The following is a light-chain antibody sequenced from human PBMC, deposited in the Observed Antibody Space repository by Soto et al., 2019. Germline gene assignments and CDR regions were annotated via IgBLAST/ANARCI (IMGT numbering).Light chain of an antibody. J-gene: IGLJ2*01. Sequence: QSVLTQPPSVSAASGQKVTISCSGSNSNIGNNYVSWYQQLPGTAPRLLIYDNNKRPSGTPDRFSGSKSGTSATLGITGLKTGDEADYYCGTWDSSLSAVVFGGGTKVTVL. CDR1: NSNIGNNY. V-gene: IGLV1-51*01. CDR3: GTWDSSLSAVV. CDR2: DNN.